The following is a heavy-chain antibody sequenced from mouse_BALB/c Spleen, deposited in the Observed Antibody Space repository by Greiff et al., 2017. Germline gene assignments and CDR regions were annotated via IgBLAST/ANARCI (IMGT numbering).Heavy chain of an antibody. J-gene: IGHJ3*01. CDR1: GYSFTSYW. Sequence: VQLVESGPQLVRPGASVKISCKASGYSFTSYWMHWVKQRPGQGLEWIGMIDPSDSETRLNQKFKDKATLTVDKSSSTAYMQLSSPTSEDSAVYYCATPYDWFADWGQGTLVTVSA. V-gene: IGHV1S126*01. CDR2: IDPSDSET. D-gene: IGHD2-12*01. CDR3: ATPYDWFAD.